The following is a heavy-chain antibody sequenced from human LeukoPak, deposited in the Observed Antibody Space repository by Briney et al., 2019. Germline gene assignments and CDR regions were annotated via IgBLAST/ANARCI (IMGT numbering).Heavy chain of an antibody. V-gene: IGHV3-23*01. D-gene: IGHD3-3*01. J-gene: IGHJ4*02. CDR1: GFTFSSYA. CDR2: ISGSGGST. Sequence: PGGSLRLSCAASGFTFSSYAMSWVRQAPGKGLEWVSAISGSGGSTYYADSVKGRFTISRDNSKNTLYLQMNSLRAEDTAVYYCAKGRFFGVVIIGFFGYWGQGTLVTVSS. CDR3: AKGRFFGVVIIGFFGY.